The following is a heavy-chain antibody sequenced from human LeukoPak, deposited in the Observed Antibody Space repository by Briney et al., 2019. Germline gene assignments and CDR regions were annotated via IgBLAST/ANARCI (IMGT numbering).Heavy chain of an antibody. CDR2: IYTSGDT. J-gene: IGHJ4*02. V-gene: IGHV4-61*02. CDR1: GGSISSDGYC. CDR3: ARFRAPLSVGDC. Sequence: KTSETLSLTCTVSGGSISSDGYCWSWIRQPAGKGLEWIGRIYTSGDTTYNPSLKSRVTISVDTSKNQFSLKLTTVTAADTAVYYCARFRAPLSVGDCWGQGTLVTVSS.